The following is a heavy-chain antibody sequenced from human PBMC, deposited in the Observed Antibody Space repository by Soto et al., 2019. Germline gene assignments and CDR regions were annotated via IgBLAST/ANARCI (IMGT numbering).Heavy chain of an antibody. Sequence: GGSLRLSCAASGFTFGGCAVGWVRKAPGKGLEWVSDIIDSGASTYYADSVKGRFTISRDNSKSTLYLQMNSLRAEDTALYYCAKGRSYYYYYGVDVWGQGTTVTVSS. J-gene: IGHJ6*02. V-gene: IGHV3-23*01. CDR1: GFTFGGCA. CDR2: IIDSGAST. CDR3: AKGRSYYYYYGVDV.